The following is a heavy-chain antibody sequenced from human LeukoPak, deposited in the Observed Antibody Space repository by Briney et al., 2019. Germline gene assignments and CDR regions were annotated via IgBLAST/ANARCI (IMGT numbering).Heavy chain of an antibody. CDR1: GGSISSSSYY. Sequence: SETLSLTCTVSGGSISSSSYYWGWIRQPPGKGLEWIGSIYYSGSTYYDPSLKSRVTISVDTSKNQFSLKLSSVTAADTAVYYCARVYSSEYYFDYWGQGTLVTVSS. CDR2: IYYSGST. D-gene: IGHD6-19*01. CDR3: ARVYSSEYYFDY. J-gene: IGHJ4*02. V-gene: IGHV4-39*01.